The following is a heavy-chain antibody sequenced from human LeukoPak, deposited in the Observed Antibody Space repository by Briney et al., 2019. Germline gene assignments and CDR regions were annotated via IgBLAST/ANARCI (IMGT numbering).Heavy chain of an antibody. CDR3: GRGLPPLVVVPAAWFDP. J-gene: IGHJ5*02. CDR1: GGSISSGSYY. V-gene: IGHV4-61*02. Sequence: SETLSLTCTVSGGSISSGSYYWSWIRQPAGKGLECIVRIYTSGSTNYNPSLKSRVTISVDTSKNQFSLKLSSVTAEDTAVYYCGRGLPPLVVVPAAWFDPWGQGTLVTVSS. CDR2: IYTSGST. D-gene: IGHD2-2*01.